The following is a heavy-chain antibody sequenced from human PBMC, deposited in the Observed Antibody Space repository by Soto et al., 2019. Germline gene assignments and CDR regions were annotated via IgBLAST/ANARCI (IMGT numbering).Heavy chain of an antibody. J-gene: IGHJ6*02. V-gene: IGHV3-9*01. Sequence: EVQLVESGGGLVQPGRSLRLSCAASGFTFDDYAMHWVRQAPGKGLEWVSGTSWNSGSIGYADSVKGRFTISRDNAKNSLYLQMNSLRAEDTALYYCARVQVVPAAISHYYYGMDVWGQGTTVTVSS. CDR1: GFTFDDYA. CDR3: ARVQVVPAAISHYYYGMDV. CDR2: TSWNSGSI. D-gene: IGHD2-2*01.